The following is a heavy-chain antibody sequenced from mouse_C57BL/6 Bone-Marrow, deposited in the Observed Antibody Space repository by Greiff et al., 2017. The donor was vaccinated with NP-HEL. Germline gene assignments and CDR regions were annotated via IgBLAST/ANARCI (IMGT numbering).Heavy chain of an antibody. V-gene: IGHV1-36*01. CDR1: GFTFTDYY. D-gene: IGHD1-1*01. CDR2: VYPYNGGT. CDR3: ARSTTVVARYFDV. J-gene: IGHJ1*03. Sequence: LVKPGPSVKISCKASGFTFTDYYMHWVKQSHGKSLEWIGLVYPYNGGTSYNQKFKGKATLTVDTSSSTAYMELNSLTSEDSAVYYCARSTTVVARYFDVWGTGTTVTVSS.